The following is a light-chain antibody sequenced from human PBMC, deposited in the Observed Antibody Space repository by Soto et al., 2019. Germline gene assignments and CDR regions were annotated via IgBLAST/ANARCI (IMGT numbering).Light chain of an antibody. V-gene: IGLV2-23*01. J-gene: IGLJ3*02. Sequence: QSALTQPASVSGSPGQSITISCTGTISDVGTYNLVSWFQQHPGKAPKLMIYEDNKRPSGVSNRFSGSKSGNTASLTISGLQAEDEADYYCCSYAGSSTWMFGGGTKVTVL. CDR3: CSYAGSSTWM. CDR2: EDN. CDR1: ISDVGTYNL.